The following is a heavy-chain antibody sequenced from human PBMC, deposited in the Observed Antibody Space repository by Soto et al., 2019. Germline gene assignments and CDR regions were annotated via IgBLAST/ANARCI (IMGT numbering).Heavy chain of an antibody. Sequence: PGGSLRLSCSASGFTFSSHSMYWVRQAPGKGLEYVSAITSNGVSTFYADSVKDRFTISRDNSKNTLYLQMSSLRAEDTAVYYCVNVGPLIHLWSWFDHWGQRTLVTVSS. J-gene: IGHJ5*02. V-gene: IGHV3-64D*06. CDR3: VNVGPLIHLWSWFDH. D-gene: IGHD5-18*01. CDR1: GFTFSSHS. CDR2: ITSNGVST.